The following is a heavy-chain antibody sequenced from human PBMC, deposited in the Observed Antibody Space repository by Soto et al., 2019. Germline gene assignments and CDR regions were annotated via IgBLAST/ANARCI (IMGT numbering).Heavy chain of an antibody. Sequence: EVQLLESGGGLVQPGGSLRLSCAASGFTFSGYAMSWVRQAPGKGLEWVSAISGSGGSTYYADSVKGRFTISRDNSKNTLYLQMNSLRAEDTAVYYCARRFLEWPPPYYYGMDVWGQGTTVTVSS. D-gene: IGHD3-3*01. CDR2: ISGSGGST. V-gene: IGHV3-23*01. CDR1: GFTFSGYA. CDR3: ARRFLEWPPPYYYGMDV. J-gene: IGHJ6*02.